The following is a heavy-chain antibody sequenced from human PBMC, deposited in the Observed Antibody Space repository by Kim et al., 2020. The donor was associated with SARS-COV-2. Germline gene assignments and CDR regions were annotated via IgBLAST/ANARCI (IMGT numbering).Heavy chain of an antibody. V-gene: IGHV3-23*01. D-gene: IGHD2-15*01. CDR2: ISGSGDST. J-gene: IGHJ4*02. Sequence: GGSLRLSCAASGFTFGNYAMTWVRKAPGKGLEWVSAISGSGDSTYYADSVMGRFTISRDNSKNTLYLQMNSLRAEDTALYYCATRPSSCSGGSCYSAVDYWGQGTLVTVSS. CDR3: ATRPSSCSGGSCYSAVDY. CDR1: GFTFGNYA.